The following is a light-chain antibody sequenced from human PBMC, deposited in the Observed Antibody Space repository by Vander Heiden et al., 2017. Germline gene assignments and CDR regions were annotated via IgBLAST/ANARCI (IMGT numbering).Light chain of an antibody. J-gene: IGKJ5*01. CDR3: QQTDMAPIT. Sequence: DIQMTQSPSSLSASVGDRVTITCRASQSIRSYLNWYQQKPGKAPKLLIYAASSLQSGVPPRFSGSASGTDFTLTISMLHPEDFASYYCQQTDMAPITFGQGTLLEIK. CDR2: AAS. V-gene: IGKV1-39*01. CDR1: QSIRSY.